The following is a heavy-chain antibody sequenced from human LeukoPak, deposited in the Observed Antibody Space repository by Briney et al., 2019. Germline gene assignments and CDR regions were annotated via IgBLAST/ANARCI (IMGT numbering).Heavy chain of an antibody. V-gene: IGHV1-46*01. Sequence: GASVKVSCKASGGTFSSYAISWVRQAPGQGLEWMGIINPSGGSTSYAQKFQGRVTMTRDTSTSTVYMELSSLRSEDTAVYYCARDEQLAPEGYYYYYYMDVWGKGTTVTVSS. D-gene: IGHD6-13*01. J-gene: IGHJ6*03. CDR3: ARDEQLAPEGYYYYYYMDV. CDR1: GGTFSSYA. CDR2: INPSGGST.